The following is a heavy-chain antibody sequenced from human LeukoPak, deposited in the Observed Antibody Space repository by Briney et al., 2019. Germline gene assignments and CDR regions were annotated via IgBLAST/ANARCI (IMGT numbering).Heavy chain of an antibody. D-gene: IGHD4-17*01. V-gene: IGHV4-4*02. CDR2: IYHSGST. CDR3: AKARHYGDYVSSFDY. CDR1: GGSISSSNW. Sequence: SGTLSLTCAVSGGSISSSNWWSWVRQPPGKGLEWIGEIYHSGSTNYNPSLKSRVTISVDTSKNHFSLKLNSVTAADTAVYYCAKARHYGDYVSSFDYWGQGTLLTVSS. J-gene: IGHJ4*02.